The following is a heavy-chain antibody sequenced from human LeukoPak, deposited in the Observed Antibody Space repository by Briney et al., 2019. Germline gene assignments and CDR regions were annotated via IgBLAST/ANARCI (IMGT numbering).Heavy chain of an antibody. CDR3: ARGGWDGDYYFDY. Sequence: GGSLRLSCAASGFTVSNNYMTWVRQAPGKGLEWVSVIYNGGSTYYADSVKGRFTISRDNSKNTLYLQMNSLRAEDTAVYYCARGGWDGDYYFDYWGQGTLVTVSS. CDR1: GFTVSNNY. D-gene: IGHD4-17*01. CDR2: IYNGGST. J-gene: IGHJ4*02. V-gene: IGHV3-66*01.